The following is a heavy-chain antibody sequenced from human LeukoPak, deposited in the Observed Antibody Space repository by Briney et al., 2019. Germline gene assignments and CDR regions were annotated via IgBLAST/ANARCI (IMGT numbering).Heavy chain of an antibody. V-gene: IGHV3-23*01. CDR2: ISGSGGST. Sequence: GGSLRLSCAASGFTFSSYAMSWVRQAPGKGLEWVSAISGSGGSTYYADSVKGRFTISRDNSKNTLYLQMNSLRAEDTAVYYCARDTWGRYYYGMDVWGQGTTVTVSS. J-gene: IGHJ6*02. D-gene: IGHD3-16*01. CDR1: GFTFSSYA. CDR3: ARDTWGRYYYGMDV.